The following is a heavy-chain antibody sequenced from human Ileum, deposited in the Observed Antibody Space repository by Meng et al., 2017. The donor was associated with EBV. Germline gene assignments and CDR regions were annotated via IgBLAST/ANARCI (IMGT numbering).Heavy chain of an antibody. CDR2: IDQSGYT. J-gene: IGHJ5*02. D-gene: IGHD4-23*01. CDR3: ARYGRCNGNSFYCFDP. CDR1: GGSFNDYY. V-gene: IGHV4-34*01. Sequence: QGHLKQWGTGLLKPSETLSLTCAVYGGSFNDYYWTWLRQPPGKGLEWIGEIDQSGYTKFNPSLSSRATISRDTSNNQFSLRLNSVTAADTALYYCARYGRCNGNSFYCFDPWGQGPWSPSPQ.